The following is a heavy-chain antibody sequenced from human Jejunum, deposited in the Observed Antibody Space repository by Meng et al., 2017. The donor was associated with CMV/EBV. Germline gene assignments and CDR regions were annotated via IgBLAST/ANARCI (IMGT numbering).Heavy chain of an antibody. Sequence: QVQLVESGGGVVQPGGSLRLSCSASGFTFSSYGMHWVRQAPGKGLEWVAFIRYDGSNKYYADSVKGRFTISRDNSKNTLYLQMNSLRAEDTAVYYCAKDLGKAAAAGASLDYWGQGTLGTVSS. J-gene: IGHJ4*02. D-gene: IGHD6-13*01. CDR2: IRYDGSNK. CDR1: GFTFSSYG. V-gene: IGHV3-30*02. CDR3: AKDLGKAAAAGASLDY.